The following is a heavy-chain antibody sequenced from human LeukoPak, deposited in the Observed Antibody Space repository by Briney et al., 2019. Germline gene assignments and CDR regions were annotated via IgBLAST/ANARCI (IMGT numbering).Heavy chain of an antibody. CDR1: GLTFSTYD. V-gene: IGHV3-13*04. CDR3: ARGDCSGGSCSSMDV. Sequence: GGSLRLSCAASGLTFSTYDMHWVRQATGKGLEWVSGINPAGDTYYPGSVKGRFTISREDAKNSFYLQMNSLRVGDTAVYYCARGDCSGGSCSSMDVWGQGTTVTVSS. J-gene: IGHJ6*02. D-gene: IGHD2-15*01. CDR2: INPAGDT.